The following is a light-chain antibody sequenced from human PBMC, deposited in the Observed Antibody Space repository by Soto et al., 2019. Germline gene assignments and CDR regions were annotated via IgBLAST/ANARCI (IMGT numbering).Light chain of an antibody. CDR2: EDN. CDR1: SGSIASNY. V-gene: IGLV6-57*02. CDR3: QSFDGSTVV. J-gene: IGLJ2*01. Sequence: NFMLTQPHSVSESPGKTVIISCTGSSGSIASNYEQWYQQRPGSAPTTVIYEDNQRPSGVPDRFSGSIDSSSNSVSLTISGLKNEDEADYYCQSFDGSTVVFGGGTKLTVL.